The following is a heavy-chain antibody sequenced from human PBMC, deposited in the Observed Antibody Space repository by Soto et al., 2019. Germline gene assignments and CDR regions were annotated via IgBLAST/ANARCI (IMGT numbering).Heavy chain of an antibody. V-gene: IGHV4-59*01. CDR2: IYYTGST. CDR3: ARIHGSGAYLVY. Sequence: PSETLSLTCTVSGGSINNYYWTWIRQPPGKGLEWIGYIYYTGSTNYNPSLKSRVTMSVDTSKNQFSLKLISVTAADTAMYYCARIHGSGAYLVYWGQGTLVTVSS. D-gene: IGHD3-10*01. J-gene: IGHJ4*02. CDR1: GGSINNYY.